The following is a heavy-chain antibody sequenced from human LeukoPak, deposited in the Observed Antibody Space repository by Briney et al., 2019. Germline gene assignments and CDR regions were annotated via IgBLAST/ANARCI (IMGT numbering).Heavy chain of an antibody. D-gene: IGHD1-26*01. Sequence: GGSLRLSCTASGFTFGDYAMSWFRQAPGKGLEWVGFIRSKAYGGTTEYAAPVKGRFTISRDDSKSIAYLQMNSLKTEDTAVYYCTRSGIRIVGATMAPADYWGQGTLVTVSS. CDR1: GFTFGDYA. V-gene: IGHV3-49*03. J-gene: IGHJ4*02. CDR3: TRSGIRIVGATMAPADY. CDR2: IRSKAYGGTT.